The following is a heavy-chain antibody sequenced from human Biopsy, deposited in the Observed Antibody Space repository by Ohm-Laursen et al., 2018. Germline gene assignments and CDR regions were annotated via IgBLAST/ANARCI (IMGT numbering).Heavy chain of an antibody. CDR3: ARDGEAKYCKHGVCPSDF. V-gene: IGHV3-21*01. D-gene: IGHD2-8*01. CDR1: GFKFSTYV. J-gene: IGHJ4*02. CDR2: ISASGNHI. Sequence: SLRLSCAASGFKFSTYVMSWVRQAPGKGLEWVSSISASGNHIYYTDSVKGRFTVSRDNGKNSVYLQMNSLRVEDTAVYYCARDGEAKYCKHGVCPSDFWGQGTLVTVSS.